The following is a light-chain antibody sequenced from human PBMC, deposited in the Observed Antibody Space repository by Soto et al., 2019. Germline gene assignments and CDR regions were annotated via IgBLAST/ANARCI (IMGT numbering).Light chain of an antibody. CDR1: SSDVGGYDF. CDR2: DVS. J-gene: IGLJ2*01. Sequence: QSALTQPASVSGSPGQSITISCTGTSSDVGGYDFGSWYQQHPGKAPKLMIYDVSNRPSGVSDRFSGSKSGNTASLTISGLQAVDEADYYCRSYTRSTTLVFGGGTKVTVL. V-gene: IGLV2-14*03. CDR3: RSYTRSTTLV.